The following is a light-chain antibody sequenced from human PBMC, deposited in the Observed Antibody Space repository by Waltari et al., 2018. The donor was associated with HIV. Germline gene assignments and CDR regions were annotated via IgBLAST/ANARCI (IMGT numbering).Light chain of an antibody. Sequence: ELVLTQSPGTLSLSPGERATLPCRATQAVNNNYLAWYQQKPGQAPRPLIYGASSKATGIPDRVSGGGYGTDFTLTISRLGPEDFAVYFCQQYGSSPYTFGQGTKLAIK. CDR3: QQYGSSPYT. V-gene: IGKV3-20*01. CDR2: GAS. CDR1: QAVNNNY. J-gene: IGKJ2*01.